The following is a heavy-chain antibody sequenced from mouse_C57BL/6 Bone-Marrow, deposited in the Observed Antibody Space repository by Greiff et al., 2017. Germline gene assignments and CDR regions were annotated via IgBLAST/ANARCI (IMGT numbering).Heavy chain of an antibody. CDR3: ARTYYYGSGYFDV. CDR1: GYAFSSSW. V-gene: IGHV1-82*01. D-gene: IGHD1-1*01. J-gene: IGHJ1*03. Sequence: VQLQESGPELVKPGASVKISCKASGYAFSSSWMNWVKQRPGKGLEWIGRIYPGDGDTNYNGKFKGKATLTADKASSTAYMQLSSLTSEDSAVYFCARTYYYGSGYFDVWGTGTTVTVSS. CDR2: IYPGDGDT.